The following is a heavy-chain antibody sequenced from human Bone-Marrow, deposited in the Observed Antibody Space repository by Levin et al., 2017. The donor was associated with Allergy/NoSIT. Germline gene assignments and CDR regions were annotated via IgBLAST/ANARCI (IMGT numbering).Heavy chain of an antibody. D-gene: IGHD3-3*01. Sequence: PGGSLRLSCSASGFTFSDNYMGWVRQAPGKGLEWLSYIAGSGNTDYYADSVKGRFIISRDNAKNSLSLQMNSLRAEDTAVYYCAKCITIFGRGPSYGMDVWGLGTTVTVSS. CDR1: GFTFSDNY. CDR3: AKCITIFGRGPSYGMDV. J-gene: IGHJ6*02. V-gene: IGHV3-11*01. CDR2: IAGSGNTD.